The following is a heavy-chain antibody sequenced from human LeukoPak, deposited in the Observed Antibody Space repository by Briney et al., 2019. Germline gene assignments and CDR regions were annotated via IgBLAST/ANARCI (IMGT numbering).Heavy chain of an antibody. J-gene: IGHJ6*03. V-gene: IGHV1-18*01. CDR3: ARSWDRSYYYYMDV. Sequence: ASVKVSCKASGYTFTSYGISWVRQAPGQRLEWMGWISAYNGNTDYAQKFQGRVTITADKSTSTAYMELSRLRSEDTAVYYCARSWDRSYYYYMDVWGKGTTVTVSS. CDR1: GYTFTSYG. D-gene: IGHD1-26*01. CDR2: ISAYNGNT.